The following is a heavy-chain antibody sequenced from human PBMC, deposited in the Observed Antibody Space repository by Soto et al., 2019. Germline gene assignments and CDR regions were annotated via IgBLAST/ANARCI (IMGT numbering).Heavy chain of an antibody. Sequence: PGGSLRLSCAASGFTFSSYSMNWVRQAPGKGLEWVAVIWYDGSNKYYADSVKGRFTISRDNSKNTLYLQMNSLRAEDTAVYYCARDHQYSSSSPKHYYYYYGMDVWGQGTTVTVSS. J-gene: IGHJ6*02. CDR1: GFTFSSYS. D-gene: IGHD6-6*01. CDR3: ARDHQYSSSSPKHYYYYYGMDV. CDR2: IWYDGSNK. V-gene: IGHV3-33*08.